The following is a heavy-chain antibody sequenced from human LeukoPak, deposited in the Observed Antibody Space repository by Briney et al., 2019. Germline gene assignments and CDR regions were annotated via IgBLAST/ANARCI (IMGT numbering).Heavy chain of an antibody. V-gene: IGHV3-48*01. CDR1: GFTFSSYS. CDR2: ISSSSSTI. J-gene: IGHJ1*01. Sequence: GGSLRLACAASGFTFSSYSMNWVRQAPGKGLEWVSYISSSSSTIYYADSVKGRFTISRDNAKNSLYLQMNSLRAEDTAVYYCARDGYSSGWYTTGYFQHWGQGTLVTVSS. D-gene: IGHD6-19*01. CDR3: ARDGYSSGWYTTGYFQH.